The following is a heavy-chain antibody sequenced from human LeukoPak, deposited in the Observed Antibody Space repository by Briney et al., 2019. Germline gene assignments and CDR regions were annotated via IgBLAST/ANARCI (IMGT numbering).Heavy chain of an antibody. J-gene: IGHJ1*01. V-gene: IGHV3-69-1*02. D-gene: IGHD3-16*01. CDR2: ISGRSI. CDR1: GFSFSVYD. CDR3: GRAFPPLRTSSAGDL. Sequence: GGCLRVSCSASGFSFSVYDMNGVRPALGEGVGWVCAISGRSIYYGETVRGRFTISRDNAKNSPYLQIDSLGVEDTAVYYCGRAFPPLRTSSAGDLWGQGTLVIVSS.